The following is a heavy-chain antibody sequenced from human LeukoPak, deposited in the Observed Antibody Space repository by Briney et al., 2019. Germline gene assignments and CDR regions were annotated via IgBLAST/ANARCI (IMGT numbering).Heavy chain of an antibody. J-gene: IGHJ5*02. D-gene: IGHD6-13*01. Sequence: PSETLSLTCTVSGGSISSSSYYWSWIRQPPGKGLEWIGEINHSGSTNYNPSLKSRVTISVDTSKNQFSLKLSSVTAADTAVYYCARHSVRSSRNWFDPWGQGTLVTVSS. CDR1: GGSISSSSYY. V-gene: IGHV4-39*01. CDR2: INHSGST. CDR3: ARHSVRSSRNWFDP.